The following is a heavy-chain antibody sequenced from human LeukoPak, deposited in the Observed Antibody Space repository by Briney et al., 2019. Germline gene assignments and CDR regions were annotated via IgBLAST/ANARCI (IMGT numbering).Heavy chain of an antibody. CDR3: ASSLGPLTEY. CDR2: ISYDGSNK. D-gene: IGHD3-16*01. Sequence: PGRSLRLSCAASGFTFSSYAMHWVRQAPGKGLEWVAVISYDGSNKYYADSVKGRFTISRDNSKNTLYLQMNSLRAEDTAVYYCASSLGPLTEYWGQGTLVTVSS. J-gene: IGHJ4*02. V-gene: IGHV3-30-3*01. CDR1: GFTFSSYA.